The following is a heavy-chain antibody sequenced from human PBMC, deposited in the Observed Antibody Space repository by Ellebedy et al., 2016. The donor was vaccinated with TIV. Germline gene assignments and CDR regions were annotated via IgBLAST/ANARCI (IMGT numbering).Heavy chain of an antibody. CDR1: GFTFSSYA. J-gene: IGHJ1*01. Sequence: GGSLRLXXAASGFTFSSYAMSWVRQAPGKGLEWVSAIRGSGVSTYYADSAKGRFTISRDNSKNTLYLQMNSLRAEDTAVYYCAKDPGYCSSTSCYRYFQHWGQGTLVTVSS. D-gene: IGHD2-2*02. CDR2: IRGSGVST. CDR3: AKDPGYCSSTSCYRYFQH. V-gene: IGHV3-23*01.